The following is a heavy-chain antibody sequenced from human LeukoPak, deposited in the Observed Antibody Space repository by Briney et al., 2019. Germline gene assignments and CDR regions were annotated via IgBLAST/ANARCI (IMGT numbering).Heavy chain of an antibody. J-gene: IGHJ4*02. CDR1: GGSISNTNW. D-gene: IGHD2-8*01. CDR2: ISLTGLT. Sequence: SETLSLTCGVSGGSISNTNWWCWVRQPPGQGLEWVGEISLTGLTHYNPSLESRVTVSLDKSKNQLSLDLTSVTAADTAVYYCSRENGAFSPFGYWGQGTLVTVLS. V-gene: IGHV4-4*02. CDR3: SRENGAFSPFGY.